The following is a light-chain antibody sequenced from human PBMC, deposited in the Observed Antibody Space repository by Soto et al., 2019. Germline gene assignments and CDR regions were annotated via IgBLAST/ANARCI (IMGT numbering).Light chain of an antibody. V-gene: IGKV1-9*01. CDR1: QGISSY. J-gene: IGKJ1*01. Sequence: IQLTQSPSSLSATVGDRVDITCRASQGISSYLAWYQQTPGKAPQLLIYAASTSQSGVPSRLSGSGSGTDFTITIRSLQPDDSATYYCQQYNTYWTFGQGTKVDI. CDR2: AAS. CDR3: QQYNTYWT.